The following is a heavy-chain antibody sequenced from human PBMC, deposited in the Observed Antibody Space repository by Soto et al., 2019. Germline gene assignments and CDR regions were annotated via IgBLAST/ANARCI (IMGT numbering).Heavy chain of an antibody. Sequence: QVQLQESGPGLVKLSETLSLTCTVSGGSISSYYWSWIRQPPGRGLEWISYIYYSGSTNYNPSLNTQFTISLNTSNTQFSLSLTSVTAADTTVYYCARLLPEYSGRRRDFDILGQGTMVTFSS. CDR3: ARLLPEYSGRRRDFDI. D-gene: IGHD5-12*01. CDR2: IYYSGST. V-gene: IGHV4-59*08. CDR1: GGSISSYY. J-gene: IGHJ3*02.